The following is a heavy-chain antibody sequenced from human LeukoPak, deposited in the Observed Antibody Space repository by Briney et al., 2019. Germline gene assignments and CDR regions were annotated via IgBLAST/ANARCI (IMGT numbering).Heavy chain of an antibody. J-gene: IGHJ4*02. Sequence: SETLSLACAVYGGSFSGYYWSWIRQPPGKGLEWIGEINHSGSTNYNPSLKSRVTISVDTSKNQFSLKLSSVTAADTAVYYCARARWGYDYVWGSYRSPLNYWGQGTLVTVSS. CDR1: GGSFSGYY. CDR3: ARARWGYDYVWGSYRSPLNY. CDR2: INHSGST. D-gene: IGHD3-16*02. V-gene: IGHV4-34*01.